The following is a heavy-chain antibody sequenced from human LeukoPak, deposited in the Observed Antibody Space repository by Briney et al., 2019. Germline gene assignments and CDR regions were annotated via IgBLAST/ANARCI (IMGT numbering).Heavy chain of an antibody. Sequence: ASVKVSCKASGGTFSSYAISWVRQAPGQGLEWMGWISVYNGNTNYAQKLQGRVTMTTDTSTSTAYMELRSLRSDDTAVYYCAREDSRGGTFDIWGQGTMVTVSS. CDR2: ISVYNGNT. D-gene: IGHD3-10*01. CDR3: AREDSRGGTFDI. CDR1: GGTFSSYA. V-gene: IGHV1-18*01. J-gene: IGHJ3*02.